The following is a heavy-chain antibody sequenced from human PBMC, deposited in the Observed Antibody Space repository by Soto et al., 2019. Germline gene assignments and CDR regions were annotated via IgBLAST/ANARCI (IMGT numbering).Heavy chain of an antibody. CDR1: GGPVSSGSYY. D-gene: IGHD3-10*01. V-gene: IGHV4-61*01. CDR2: IYYSGST. Sequence: QVQLQESGPGLVKPSETLSLTCTVSGGPVSSGSYYWSWIRQPPGKGLEWIGYIYYSGSTNYNPSLKSRVTISVDTSKNQFSLKLSSVTAADTAVYYCARRSYGSGSYSIDYWGQGTLVTVSS. CDR3: ARRSYGSGSYSIDY. J-gene: IGHJ4*02.